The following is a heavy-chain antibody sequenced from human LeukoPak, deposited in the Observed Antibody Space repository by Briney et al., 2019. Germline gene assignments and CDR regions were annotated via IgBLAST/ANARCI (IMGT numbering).Heavy chain of an antibody. CDR2: INHSRST. J-gene: IGHJ4*02. V-gene: IGHV4-34*01. D-gene: IGHD3-10*01. CDR1: GGSFSGYY. CDR3: ARARLWFGPDY. Sequence: PSETLSLTCAVYGGSFSGYYWSWIRQPPGKGLEWIGEINHSRSTNYNPSLKSRVTISVDTSKNQFSLKLSSVTAADTAVYYCARARLWFGPDYWGQGTLVTVSS.